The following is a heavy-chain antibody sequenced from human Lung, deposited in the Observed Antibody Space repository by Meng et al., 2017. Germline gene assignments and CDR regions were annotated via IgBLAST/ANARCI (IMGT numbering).Heavy chain of an antibody. CDR3: ARGTPGRSYANY. D-gene: IGHD1-26*01. CDR1: DYAFTGYG. J-gene: IGHJ4*02. Sequence: QVYPVQSGPEVKKPGASVKVSCKASDYAFTGYGVRWVRQAPGQGLGWMAWLGAHDGDTSFGPKFQGRVTVTADRPTATAYMELRSLRFDDTAVYYCARGTPGRSYANYWGPGTLVTVSS. V-gene: IGHV1-18*01. CDR2: LGAHDGDT.